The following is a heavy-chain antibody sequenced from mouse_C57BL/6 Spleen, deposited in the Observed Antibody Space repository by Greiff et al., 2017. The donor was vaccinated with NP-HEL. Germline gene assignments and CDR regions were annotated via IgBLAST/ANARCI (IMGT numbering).Heavy chain of an antibody. J-gene: IGHJ2*01. CDR2: IYLGDGDT. Sequence: QVQLQQSGPELVKPGASVKISCKASGYAFSSSWMNWVKQRPGKGLEWIGRIYLGDGDTNYNGKFKGKATLTADKSSSTAYMQLSSLTSEDSAVYFCATFTTVVATGFDYWGQGTTLTVSS. V-gene: IGHV1-82*01. D-gene: IGHD1-1*01. CDR3: ATFTTVVATGFDY. CDR1: GYAFSSSW.